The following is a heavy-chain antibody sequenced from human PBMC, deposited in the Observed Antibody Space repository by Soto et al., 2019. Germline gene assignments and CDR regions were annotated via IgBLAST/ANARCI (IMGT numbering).Heavy chain of an antibody. CDR3: ATGGHNDGYNFYLGMDV. J-gene: IGHJ6*02. Sequence: QVQVVQSGAEVKKPGSSVKVSCKVSGGIFTNNAISWVRQAPGQGLVWLGGVIPLFDTAYYAQIFRGRLRISADGATTTSYMELSGLTSADTAVYFCATGGHNDGYNFYLGMDVWGQGTTVTVS. D-gene: IGHD3-16*01. CDR2: VIPLFDTA. CDR1: GGIFTNNA. V-gene: IGHV1-69*01.